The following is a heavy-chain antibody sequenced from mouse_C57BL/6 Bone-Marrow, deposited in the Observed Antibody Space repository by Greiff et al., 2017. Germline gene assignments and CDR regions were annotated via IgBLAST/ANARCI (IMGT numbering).Heavy chain of an antibody. Sequence: EVQGVESGGDLVKPGGSLKLSCAASGFTFSSYGLSWVRQTPDKRLEWVATISSGGSYTYYPDSVKGRFTISRDNAKNTLYLQMSSLKSEDTAMYYCARLLYGRGQGTLVTVSA. D-gene: IGHD1-1*02. V-gene: IGHV5-6*01. CDR3: ARLLYG. CDR1: GFTFSSYG. J-gene: IGHJ3*01. CDR2: ISSGGSYT.